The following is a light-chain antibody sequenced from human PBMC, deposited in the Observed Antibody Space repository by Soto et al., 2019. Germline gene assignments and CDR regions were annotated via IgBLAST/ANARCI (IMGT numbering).Light chain of an antibody. Sequence: QSALTQPASVSGSPGQSITISCSGTSSDVGGYKYVSWYQQHPGKAPKLMIYEVNNRPSGVSNRFSGSKSGNTASLTISGLQAEDEADYYCSSYTSTTTLEVFGGGTKVTVL. V-gene: IGLV2-14*01. CDR1: SSDVGGYKY. CDR3: SSYTSTTTLEV. J-gene: IGLJ2*01. CDR2: EVN.